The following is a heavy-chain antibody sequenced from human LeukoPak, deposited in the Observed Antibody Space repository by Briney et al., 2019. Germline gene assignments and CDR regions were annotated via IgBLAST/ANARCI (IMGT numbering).Heavy chain of an antibody. Sequence: GGSLRLSCAASGLTFSSHWMHWVRQAPGKGLVWVSRITNDGSSTTYADSVKGRFTISRDNSKNTLSLQMSSLRTEDTAVYYCAKDRYSYAFEYSDSWGQGTLVTVSS. D-gene: IGHD5-18*01. CDR1: GLTFSSHW. CDR2: ITNDGSST. V-gene: IGHV3-74*01. CDR3: AKDRYSYAFEYSDS. J-gene: IGHJ4*02.